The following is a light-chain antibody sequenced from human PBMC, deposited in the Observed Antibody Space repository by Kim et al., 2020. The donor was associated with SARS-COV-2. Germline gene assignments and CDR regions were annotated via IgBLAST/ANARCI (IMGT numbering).Light chain of an antibody. CDR3: SSYTSSSTVV. V-gene: IGLV2-14*04. CDR1: SSDVGGDID. J-gene: IGLJ2*01. CDR2: DFS. Sequence: GQSLTTSCTVTSSDVGGDIDVPWFQQHPGKAPKLMIYDFSKRPSGVSNRFSGSKSGNTASLTISGLQAEDEADYYCSSYTSSSTVVFGGGTKLTVL.